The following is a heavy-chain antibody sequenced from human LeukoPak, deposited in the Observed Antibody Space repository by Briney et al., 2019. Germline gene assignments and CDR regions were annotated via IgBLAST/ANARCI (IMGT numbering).Heavy chain of an antibody. V-gene: IGHV4-39*07. J-gene: IGHJ4*02. CDR3: ARVYSGSYYGY. CDR1: GGSISSSSYY. CDR2: IYYSGST. Sequence: PSETLSLTCTVSGGSISSSSYYWGWIRQPPGKGLEWIGSIYYSGSTYYNPSLKSRVTISVDTSKNQFSLKLSSVTAADTAVYYCARVYSGSYYGYWGQGTLVTVSS. D-gene: IGHD1-26*01.